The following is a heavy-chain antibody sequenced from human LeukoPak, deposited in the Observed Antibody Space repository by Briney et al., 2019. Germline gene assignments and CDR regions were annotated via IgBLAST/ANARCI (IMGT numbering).Heavy chain of an antibody. CDR2: IWHDGSKK. J-gene: IGHJ3*02. D-gene: IGHD4-11*01. V-gene: IGHV3-30*02. CDR3: AKDGVGPNDYHAFDN. CDR1: GFTFSNYG. Sequence: GXPLRLSCAASGFTFSNYGMDWVRQAQGKGLEWVTFIWHDGSKKYHADSMKGRFTISRENSRKTLYRQRNRLREEDTEVYYCAKDGVGPNDYHAFDNWGQGTMVTVSS.